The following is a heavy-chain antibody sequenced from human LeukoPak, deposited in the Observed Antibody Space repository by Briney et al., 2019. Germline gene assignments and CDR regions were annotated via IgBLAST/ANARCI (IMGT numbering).Heavy chain of an antibody. J-gene: IGHJ2*01. V-gene: IGHV3-9*01. CDR1: GFNFDDYA. D-gene: IGHD5-24*01. CDR3: TRRAARWQFDL. Sequence: GGSLRLSCAVSGFNFDDYAMHWVRQAPGRGLEWVSGINWKTGNGIYADSVKGRFTISRDSAKNSLYLQMSSLRAEDTALYYCTRRAARWQFDLWGRGTFLTVSS. CDR2: INWKTGNG.